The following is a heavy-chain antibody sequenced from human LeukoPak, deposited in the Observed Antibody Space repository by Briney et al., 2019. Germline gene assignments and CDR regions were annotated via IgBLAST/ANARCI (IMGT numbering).Heavy chain of an antibody. CDR3: AKDLGYGYDILTGLLGVDY. CDR1: GFTFSSYG. J-gene: IGHJ4*02. Sequence: GRSLRLSCAASGFTFSSYGMHWVRQAPGKGLEWVAVISYDGSNKYYADSVKGRFTISRDNSKNTLYLQMNSLRAEDTAVYYCAKDLGYGYDILTGLLGVDYWGQGTLVTVSS. D-gene: IGHD3-9*01. V-gene: IGHV3-30*18. CDR2: ISYDGSNK.